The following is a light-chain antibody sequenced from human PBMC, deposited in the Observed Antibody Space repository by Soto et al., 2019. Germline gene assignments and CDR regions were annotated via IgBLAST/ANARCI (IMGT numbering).Light chain of an antibody. CDR1: QTFSNSF. CDR3: QQCGSSST. Sequence: EIVLSQSPGTPSLSPGERATLPCRASQTFSNSFLSWFQQIPGQAPRLLIYGASMRATGIPDRFSGSGSGTDFTLTISRLEPEDFAVYYCQQCGSSSTFGQGTRLEIK. V-gene: IGKV3-20*01. J-gene: IGKJ5*01. CDR2: GAS.